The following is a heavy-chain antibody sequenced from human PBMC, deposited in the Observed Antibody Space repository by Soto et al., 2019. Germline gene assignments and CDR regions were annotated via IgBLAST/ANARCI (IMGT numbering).Heavy chain of an antibody. CDR2: IHYSGKT. J-gene: IGHJ6*03. D-gene: IGHD3-22*01. Sequence: SETLSLTCTVSSGSFSSGNYYWGWIRQPPGKGLEWIANIHYSGKTYYSPSLESRVTISVDTSKKQFSLNLNSVTAADTAVYYCAGGGSIVVATRRLMDVWGKGTTVTVSS. CDR1: SGSFSSGNYY. V-gene: IGHV4-39*01. CDR3: AGGGSIVVATRRLMDV.